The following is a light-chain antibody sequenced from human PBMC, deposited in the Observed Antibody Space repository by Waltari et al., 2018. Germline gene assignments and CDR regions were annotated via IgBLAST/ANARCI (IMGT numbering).Light chain of an antibody. CDR3: QQYGSPLWS. CDR2: RTS. Sequence: EIVLTQSPDTLSLSPGERATLSCRASQTLSSSYLAWYQQKPGQAPMLLIYRTSSRATGIPDRFSGSGSGTDFSLTINRLEPEDSAVYYCQQYGSPLWSFGQGTKVEIK. V-gene: IGKV3-20*01. J-gene: IGKJ1*01. CDR1: QTLSSSY.